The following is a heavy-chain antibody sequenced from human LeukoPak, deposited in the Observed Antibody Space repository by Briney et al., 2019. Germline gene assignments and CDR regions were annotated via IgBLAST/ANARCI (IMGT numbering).Heavy chain of an antibody. CDR3: ARDRFPVAAGGVGWFDP. CDR2: ISYDGSNK. D-gene: IGHD6-13*01. V-gene: IGHV3-30-3*01. J-gene: IGHJ5*02. Sequence: PGSSLRLSCAASGFTFSSYAMHWVRQAPGKGLEWVALISYDGSNKYYADSVKGRFTISRDNSKNTLYLQMNSLRAEDTAVYYCARDRFPVAAGGVGWFDPWGQGTLVTVSS. CDR1: GFTFSSYA.